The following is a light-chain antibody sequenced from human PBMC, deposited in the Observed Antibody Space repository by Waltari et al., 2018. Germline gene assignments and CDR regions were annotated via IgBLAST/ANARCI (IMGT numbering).Light chain of an antibody. CDR1: TSVLYSSNNKNY. J-gene: IGKJ1*01. V-gene: IGKV4-1*01. Sequence: DIVMTQSPDSLAVSLGGRATLHCKYSTSVLYSSNNKNYLALYQQKPGQPPKLLIYWASTRESGVPDRFSGSGSGTDFTLTISSLQAEDVAVYYCQQYYSTPQTFGQGTKVEIK. CDR2: WAS. CDR3: QQYYSTPQT.